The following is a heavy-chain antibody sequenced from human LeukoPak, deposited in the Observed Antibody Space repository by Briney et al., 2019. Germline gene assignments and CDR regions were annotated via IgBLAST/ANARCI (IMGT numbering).Heavy chain of an antibody. CDR1: GFTFDDYV. Sequence: GGSLRLSCAASGFTFDDYVMHWVRQSPGKGLEWVSGISWNSDSIAYADSVKGRFTISRDNAKNSLYLQMNSLRGEDTAFYFCAKGSGRYSSSFLDYWGQGTLVTVSS. V-gene: IGHV3-9*01. D-gene: IGHD1-26*01. J-gene: IGHJ4*02. CDR2: ISWNSDSI. CDR3: AKGSGRYSSSFLDY.